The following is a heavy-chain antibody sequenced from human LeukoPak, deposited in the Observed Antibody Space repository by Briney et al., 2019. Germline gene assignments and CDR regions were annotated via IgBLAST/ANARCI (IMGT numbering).Heavy chain of an antibody. CDR1: GFSFSTYA. D-gene: IGHD3-3*01. Sequence: PGGSLRLSCAASGFSFSTYAMHWVRQAPGKGLEWVALIWHDASHTFYTDSVKGRFIISRDNAKNSLFLEMNGLRAEDTAVYYCARDETPSIFDDGIPHYYDAFDIWGQGTMVTVS. J-gene: IGHJ3*02. V-gene: IGHV3-33*01. CDR2: IWHDASHT. CDR3: ARDETPSIFDDGIPHYYDAFDI.